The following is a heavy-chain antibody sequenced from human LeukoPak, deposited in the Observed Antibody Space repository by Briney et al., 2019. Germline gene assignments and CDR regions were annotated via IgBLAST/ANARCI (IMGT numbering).Heavy chain of an antibody. Sequence: GGSLRLSCAAAGVTFSRYWMIWVRQATGKGLEGVAKIKEDGSEKHYVDSVKGRFTISRENAKNSLYLQMNSLRGEDTAVYYCARDYTGGWNDYWGQGTLVTVFS. J-gene: IGHJ4*02. V-gene: IGHV3-7*01. CDR3: ARDYTGGWNDY. CDR2: IKEDGSEK. D-gene: IGHD7-27*01. CDR1: GVTFSRYW.